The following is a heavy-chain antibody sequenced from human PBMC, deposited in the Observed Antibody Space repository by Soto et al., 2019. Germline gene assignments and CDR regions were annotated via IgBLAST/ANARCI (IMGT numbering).Heavy chain of an antibody. J-gene: IGHJ5*02. CDR3: ARGALRGSPNGRTRLDP. Sequence: PSETLSLTCAVYGGSFSGYSWSWIRQSPGKGLVWIGEISQSGSINFNPSLKSRVTMSVDTSKSQFSLQLSSVTAADTAVYYWARGALRGSPNGRTRLDPWGQGTLVT. V-gene: IGHV4-34*01. CDR1: GGSFSGYS. D-gene: IGHD2-2*01. CDR2: ISQSGSI.